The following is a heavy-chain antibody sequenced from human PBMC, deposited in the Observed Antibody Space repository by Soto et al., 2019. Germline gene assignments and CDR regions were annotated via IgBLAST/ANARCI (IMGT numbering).Heavy chain of an antibody. V-gene: IGHV1-69*01. CDR3: ATGGLIVATITRFDP. CDR1: GGTFSSYA. Sequence: QVQLVQSGAEVKKPGSSVKVSCKASGGTFSSYAITWVRQAPGQGLEWMGGIIPNFGTANYAQKFQGRVTITAEEFTSTAYMELSSLSSEDTAVYYCATGGLIVATITRFDPWGQGTLVTVSS. J-gene: IGHJ5*02. D-gene: IGHD5-12*01. CDR2: IIPNFGTA.